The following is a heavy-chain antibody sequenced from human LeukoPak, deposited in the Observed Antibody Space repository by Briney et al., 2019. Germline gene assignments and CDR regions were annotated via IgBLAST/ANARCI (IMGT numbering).Heavy chain of an antibody. CDR1: GFTFSSYW. CDR2: INSDGSST. Sequence: GGSLRLSCAASGFTFSSYWMHWVRHAPGKGLVWVSRINSDGSSTSYADSVKGRFTISRDNAKNTLYLQMNSLRDEDTAVYYCASDLHIPYYYDSSGGWGQGTLVTVSS. J-gene: IGHJ4*02. D-gene: IGHD3-22*01. CDR3: ASDLHIPYYYDSSGG. V-gene: IGHV3-74*01.